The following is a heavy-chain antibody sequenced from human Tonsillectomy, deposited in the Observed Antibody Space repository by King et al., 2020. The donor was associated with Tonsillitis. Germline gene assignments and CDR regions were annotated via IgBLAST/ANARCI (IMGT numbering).Heavy chain of an antibody. CDR3: ASGRGTSGYNPLDF. J-gene: IGHJ4*02. D-gene: IGHD3-22*01. CDR2: ISYDGSDK. CDR1: GFTFSDYA. Sequence: VQLVESGGGVVQPGRSLRLSCAASGFTFSDYAMHWVRQAPGEGLEWVAVISYDGSDKYYADSVKGRFTISRDNSKNTLYLQMNSLRAEDTAVYYGASGRGTSGYNPLDFWGQGTLVTVSS. V-gene: IGHV3-30-3*01.